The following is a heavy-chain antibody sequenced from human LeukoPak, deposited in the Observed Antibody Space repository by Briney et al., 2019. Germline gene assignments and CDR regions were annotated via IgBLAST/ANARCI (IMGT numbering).Heavy chain of an antibody. Sequence: ASVKVSCKASGYTFTSYGISWVRQAPGQGLEWMGWISAYNGNTNYAQKLQGRVTMTTDTSTNTAYMELRSLRSDDTAVYYCAKERRYGAPLDYWGQGTLVTVSS. CDR1: GYTFTSYG. CDR3: AKERRYGAPLDY. V-gene: IGHV1-18*01. D-gene: IGHD4-17*01. CDR2: ISAYNGNT. J-gene: IGHJ4*02.